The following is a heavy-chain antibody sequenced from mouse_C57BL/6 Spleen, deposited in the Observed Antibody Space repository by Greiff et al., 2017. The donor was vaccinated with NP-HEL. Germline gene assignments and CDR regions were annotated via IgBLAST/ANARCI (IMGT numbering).Heavy chain of an antibody. J-gene: IGHJ1*03. CDR2: ISYSGST. D-gene: IGHD2-3*01. CDR1: GYSITSGYD. Sequence: DVQLQESGPGMVKPSQSLSLTCTVTGYSITSGYDWHWIRHFPGNQLEWMGYISYSGSTNYNPSLKSPISITHDPSKNHFFLKLNSVTTEDTATYYRAREGYDPRDVEVWGTGTTVTVSS. CDR3: AREGYDPRDVEV. V-gene: IGHV3-1*01.